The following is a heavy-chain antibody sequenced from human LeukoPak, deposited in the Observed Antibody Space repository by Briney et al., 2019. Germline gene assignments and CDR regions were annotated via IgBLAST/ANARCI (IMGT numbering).Heavy chain of an antibody. CDR1: GCTFTGYY. CDR2: VNPNTGGT. D-gene: IGHD6-13*01. V-gene: IGHV1-2*02. J-gene: IGHJ4*02. CDR3: AREGGKRIAAAGIANY. Sequence: ASVKVSCRASGCTFTGYYMHWVRHALGQGLEWMGWVNPNTGGTNYAQNFQGKVAMPADTSTSTPSIKLTSLRSDDTAVYYCAREGGKRIAAAGIANYWGQGTPVTVSS.